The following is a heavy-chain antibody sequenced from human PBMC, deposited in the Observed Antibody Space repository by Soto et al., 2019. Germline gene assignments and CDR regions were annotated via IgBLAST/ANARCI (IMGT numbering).Heavy chain of an antibody. V-gene: IGHV4-4*08. D-gene: IGHD2-21*02. Sequence: DTLSLFYTVSGCSISSEYWSGSRQPPGKGLEWIGYIYYTGTTNYYPSLKSRATISVDTSRNQFSLNLSSVTAADTAVYYCARDLWGYCGTDCYPLDVWGQGTTVT. CDR3: ARDLWGYCGTDCYPLDV. J-gene: IGHJ6*02. CDR1: GCSISSEY. CDR2: IYYTGTT.